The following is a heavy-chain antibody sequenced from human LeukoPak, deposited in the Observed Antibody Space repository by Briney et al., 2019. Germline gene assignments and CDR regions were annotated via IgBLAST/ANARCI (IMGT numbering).Heavy chain of an antibody. CDR3: AKTGDSSGFYYGVDY. CDR1: GFTFSSYA. Sequence: GGSLRLSCIASGFTFSSYAMTWVRQAPGKGLEWVSAISGSGGSTYYADSVKGRFTISRDNSKNTLYVQMNSLRAEDTAVYYCAKTGDSSGFYYGVDYWGQGTLVTVSS. V-gene: IGHV3-23*01. J-gene: IGHJ4*02. CDR2: ISGSGGST. D-gene: IGHD3-22*01.